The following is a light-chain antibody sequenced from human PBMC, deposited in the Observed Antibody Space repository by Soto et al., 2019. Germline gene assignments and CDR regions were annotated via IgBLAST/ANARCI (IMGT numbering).Light chain of an antibody. CDR1: SSDVGGYNY. V-gene: IGLV2-14*01. Sequence: QSVLTQPASVSGSPGQSIAISCTETSSDVGGYNYVSGYQKHPGKAPKLMLYEVSDRPPGVSSRFSGSKSGSTASLTISAVQAEDEGDYYCCSPTTTSTLVFGTGTKLTVL. CDR3: CSPTTTSTLV. CDR2: EVS. J-gene: IGLJ1*01.